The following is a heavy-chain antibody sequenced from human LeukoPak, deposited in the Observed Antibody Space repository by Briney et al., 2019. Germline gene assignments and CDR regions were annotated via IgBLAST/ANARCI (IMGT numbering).Heavy chain of an antibody. D-gene: IGHD2-2*01. CDR2: IYYSGST. V-gene: IGHV4-39*07. Sequence: SETLSLTCTVSGGSISSGAYYWGWIRQPPGKGLEWIGAIYYSGSTYYNPSLKSRVTIPVDTSHNQFSLKLSSVTAADTAVYYCARGDTMPLYHFGYWGQGTLVTVSA. CDR1: GGSISSGAYY. CDR3: ARGDTMPLYHFGY. J-gene: IGHJ4*02.